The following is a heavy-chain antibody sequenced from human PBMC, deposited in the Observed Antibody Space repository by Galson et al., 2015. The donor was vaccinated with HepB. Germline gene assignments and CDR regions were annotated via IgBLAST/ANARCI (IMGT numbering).Heavy chain of an antibody. CDR3: ARSGDYGSGSYYRPPGMDV. D-gene: IGHD3-10*01. J-gene: IGHJ6*02. CDR1: GGTFSSYT. CDR2: IIPILGIA. V-gene: IGHV1-69*02. Sequence: SVKVSCKASGGTFSSYTISWVRQAPGQGLEWMGRIIPILGIANYAQKFQGRVTITADKSTSTAYMELSSLRSEDTAVYYCARSGDYGSGSYYRPPGMDVWGQGTTVTVSS.